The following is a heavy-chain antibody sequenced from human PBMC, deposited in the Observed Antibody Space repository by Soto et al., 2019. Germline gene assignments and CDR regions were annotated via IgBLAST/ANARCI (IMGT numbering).Heavy chain of an antibody. D-gene: IGHD3-16*01. J-gene: IGHJ6*02. CDR2: ISAYNGNT. Sequence: EASVKVSCKASGYTFTSYGISWVRQAPGQGLEWMGWISAYNGNTNYAQRLQGRVTMTTDTSTSTAYMELRSLRSDDTAVYYCAACTTLGRYWYYGMDVWGQGTTVTVSS. V-gene: IGHV1-18*04. CDR3: AACTTLGRYWYYGMDV. CDR1: GYTFTSYG.